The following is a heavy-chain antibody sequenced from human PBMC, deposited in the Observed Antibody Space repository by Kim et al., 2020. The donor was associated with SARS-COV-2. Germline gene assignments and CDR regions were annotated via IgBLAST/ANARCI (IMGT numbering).Heavy chain of an antibody. D-gene: IGHD3-10*01. Sequence: GGSLRLSCAASGNTFSGSAIHWVRQASGKGLQWVGRITCKPNNYATAYAASGKRRFTIARADSKITAYLQMHSLKTEDPDVYYCTRRLSGNSGGMDLWGQGTTVTVSS. J-gene: IGHJ6*02. V-gene: IGHV3-73*01. CDR2: ITCKPNNYAT. CDR1: GNTFSGSA. CDR3: TRRLSGNSGGMDL.